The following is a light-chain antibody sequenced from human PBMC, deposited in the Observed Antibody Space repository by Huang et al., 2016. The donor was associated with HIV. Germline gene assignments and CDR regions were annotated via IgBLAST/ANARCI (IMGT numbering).Light chain of an antibody. CDR2: AAF. CDR3: LQDYHYPST. Sequence: AIQMTQSPFSLSASVGDRVTITCRASQDIRNDLGWYQQKPGRAPKLLIYAAFNLQNGVPSRFSGSGSGTDFSLTISDLRPEDFATYYCLQDYHYPSTFGLGTKVELK. CDR1: QDIRND. V-gene: IGKV1-6*01. J-gene: IGKJ2*01.